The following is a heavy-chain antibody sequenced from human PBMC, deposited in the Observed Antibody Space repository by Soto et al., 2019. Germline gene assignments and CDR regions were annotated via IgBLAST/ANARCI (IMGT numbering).Heavy chain of an antibody. Sequence: EVQVVESGGGLVKPGGSLRLSCAASGFTFRSYYMSWVRQSPGKGLEWVSSISSGRTYIYYADSVKGRFTISRDDAKNSLYLEMNSLRAEDTAVYYCARDGHMVIVPGCFDPWGQGTLVTVSS. CDR1: GFTFRSYY. J-gene: IGHJ5*02. D-gene: IGHD2-2*01. CDR2: ISSGRTYI. V-gene: IGHV3-21*01. CDR3: ARDGHMVIVPGCFDP.